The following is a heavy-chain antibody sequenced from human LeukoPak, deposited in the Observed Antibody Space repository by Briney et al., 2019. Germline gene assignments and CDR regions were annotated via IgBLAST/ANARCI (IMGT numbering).Heavy chain of an antibody. V-gene: IGHV4-59*01. CDR3: ARGCSGGSCFES. D-gene: IGHD2-15*01. J-gene: IGHJ4*02. CDR1: GGSISSYY. CDR2: IYYSGST. Sequence: MASETLSLTCTVSGGSISSYYWSWIRQPPGKGLEWIGYIYYSGSTNYNPSLKSRVTISVDTSKNQFSLKLSSVTAADTAVYYCARGCSGGSCFESWGQGTLVTVSS.